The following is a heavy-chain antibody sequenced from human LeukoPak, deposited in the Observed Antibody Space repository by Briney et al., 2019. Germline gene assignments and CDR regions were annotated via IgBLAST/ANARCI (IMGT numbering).Heavy chain of an antibody. V-gene: IGHV3-23*01. Sequence: GRSLRLSCAASGFTFSSYAMHWVRQAPGKGLEWVSAISSGGSTYYADSVKGRFTISRDNSKNTLYLQMNSLRAGDTAVCYCAKERGGEFDYWGQGTLVTVSS. CDR1: GFTFSSYA. J-gene: IGHJ4*02. D-gene: IGHD2-21*01. CDR2: ISSGGST. CDR3: AKERGGEFDY.